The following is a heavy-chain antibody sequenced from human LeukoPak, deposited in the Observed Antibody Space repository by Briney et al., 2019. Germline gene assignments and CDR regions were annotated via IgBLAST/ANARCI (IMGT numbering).Heavy chain of an antibody. J-gene: IGHJ6*03. CDR2: IKRDGSEK. V-gene: IGHV3-7*01. CDR1: GFTFSSYW. Sequence: GGSLRLSCAASGFTFSSYWMSWVRQAPGKGLEWVANIKRDGSEKYYVDSVKGRFTISRDNAKNSLYLQMNSLRAEDTAVYYCARDRDDFWSLAYYYYMDVWGKGTTVTVSS. CDR3: ARDRDDFWSLAYYYYMDV. D-gene: IGHD3-3*01.